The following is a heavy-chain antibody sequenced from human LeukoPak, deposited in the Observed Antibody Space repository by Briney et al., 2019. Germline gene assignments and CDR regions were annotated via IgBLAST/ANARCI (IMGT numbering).Heavy chain of an antibody. J-gene: IGHJ6*03. Sequence: GGSLRLSCAASGFTFSDYYMSWIRQAPGKGLEWVSYISSSGSTIYYADSVKGRFTISRDNAKNSLYLQMNSLRAEDTAVYYCARDPPRESIFGVVMPTYYMDVWGKGTTVTVSS. CDR2: ISSSGSTI. CDR3: ARDPPRESIFGVVMPTYYMDV. CDR1: GFTFSDYY. V-gene: IGHV3-11*04. D-gene: IGHD3-3*01.